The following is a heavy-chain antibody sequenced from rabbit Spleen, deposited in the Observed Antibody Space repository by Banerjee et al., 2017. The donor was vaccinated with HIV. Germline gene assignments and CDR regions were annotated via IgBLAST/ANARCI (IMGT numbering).Heavy chain of an antibody. CDR3: ARDAGTSFSTYGMDL. CDR2: VYAGSSGST. Sequence: QSLEESGGGLVKPGAYLTLTCKASGFSFNSGYDMCWVRQAPGKGLEWIACVYAGSSGSTYSATWAKGRFTISKTSSTTVTLQMTSLTAADTATYFCARDAGTSFSTYGMDLWGPGTLVT. CDR1: GFSFNSGYD. D-gene: IGHD8-1*01. J-gene: IGHJ6*01. V-gene: IGHV1S40*01.